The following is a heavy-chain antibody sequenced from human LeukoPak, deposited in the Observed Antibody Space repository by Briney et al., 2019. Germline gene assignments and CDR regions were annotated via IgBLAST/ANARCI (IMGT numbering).Heavy chain of an antibody. CDR1: GFTFHSYSM. CDR2: IYHSGST. V-gene: IGHV4-4*02. Sequence: PGGSLRLSCAASGFTFHSYSMNWVRQPPGKGLEWIGEIYHSGSTNYNPSLKSRVTISVDKSKNQFSLKLSSVTAADTAVYYCARDPDSSGWPLGAFDIWGQGTMVTVSS. CDR3: ARDPDSSGWPLGAFDI. J-gene: IGHJ3*02. D-gene: IGHD6-19*01.